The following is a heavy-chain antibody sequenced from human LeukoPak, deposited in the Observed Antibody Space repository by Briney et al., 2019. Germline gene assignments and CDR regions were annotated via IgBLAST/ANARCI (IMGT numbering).Heavy chain of an antibody. Sequence: ASVKVSCKASGYTFTGYYMHWVRQAPGQGLEWMGWINPNSGGTNYARKFQDRVTMTRNTSMSTAYMELSSLRSEDTAVYYCARGSDYWGQGTLVTVS. J-gene: IGHJ4*02. CDR1: GYTFTGYY. V-gene: IGHV1-2*02. CDR3: ARGSDY. CDR2: INPNSGGT.